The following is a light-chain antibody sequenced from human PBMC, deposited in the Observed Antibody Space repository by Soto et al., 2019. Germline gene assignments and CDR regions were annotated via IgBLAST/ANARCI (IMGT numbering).Light chain of an antibody. Sequence: QSVLAQPASLSGSPGQSITISCTGTSSDIGAYDYVSWFQQHPGKAPKLLIYTNNQRPSGVPARFSGSKSGTSASLAISGLQSEDEADYYCAAWDDRLNGYVFGTGTKVTVL. V-gene: IGLV1-44*01. CDR2: TNN. CDR1: SSDIGAYDY. CDR3: AAWDDRLNGYV. J-gene: IGLJ1*01.